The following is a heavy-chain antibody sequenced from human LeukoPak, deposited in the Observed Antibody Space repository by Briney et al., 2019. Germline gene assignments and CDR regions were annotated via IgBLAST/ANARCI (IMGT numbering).Heavy chain of an antibody. CDR2: IFYSGTT. D-gene: IGHD5-18*01. Sequence: SETLSLTCSVSGDSISSSSYYWGWIRQPPGKGLEWIGTIFYSGTTYYNPSLKSRVTMSVDTSNNQFSLKLTSVTAADTAMYYCARVGSYGLYYYYYMDVWGKGTTVTVSS. CDR3: ARVGSYGLYYYYYMDV. V-gene: IGHV4-39*01. CDR1: GDSISSSSYY. J-gene: IGHJ6*03.